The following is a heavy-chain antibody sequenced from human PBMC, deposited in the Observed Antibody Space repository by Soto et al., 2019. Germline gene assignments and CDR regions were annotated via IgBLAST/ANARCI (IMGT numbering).Heavy chain of an antibody. D-gene: IGHD2-15*01. V-gene: IGHV1-8*01. CDR2: VNPDTGDT. CDR3: VRQAGGASTPGDDY. Sequence: QVQLVQSGAEVKKPGASVKVSCKASGYTFDAFDINWVRQATGHGLEWMGWVNPDTGDTAYTQRFQGRASMTRETSITTAYMELNSLTVDDTAAYYCVRQAGGASTPGDDYWGQGSLVTVSS. J-gene: IGHJ4*02. CDR1: GYTFDAFD.